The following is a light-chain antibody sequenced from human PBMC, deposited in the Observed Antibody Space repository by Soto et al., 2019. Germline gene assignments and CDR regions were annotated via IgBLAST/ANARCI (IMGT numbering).Light chain of an antibody. CDR2: AAS. J-gene: IGKJ1*01. V-gene: IGKV1-6*01. CDR1: QGIRND. Sequence: AIQMTQSPSSLSASVGDRVTITCRASQGIRNDLGWYQQKPGKAPKLQIYAASRLPSGVPSRFRGSGSGTDSTLTITSLQPEDFATYYCLKDYNYPWTFGQGTKVEIK. CDR3: LKDYNYPWT.